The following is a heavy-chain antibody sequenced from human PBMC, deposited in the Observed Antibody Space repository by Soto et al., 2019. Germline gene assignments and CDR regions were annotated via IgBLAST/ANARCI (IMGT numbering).Heavy chain of an antibody. D-gene: IGHD6-13*01. Sequence: GGSLRLSCAASGFTVSSNYMSWVRQAPGKGLEWVANIKQDGSEKYYVDSVKGRFTISRDNAKNSLYLQTNSLRAEDTAVYYCARVPNSSSWYYYYGMDVWGQGTTVTVSS. V-gene: IGHV3-7*03. CDR3: ARVPNSSSWYYYYGMDV. CDR1: GFTVSSNY. J-gene: IGHJ6*02. CDR2: IKQDGSEK.